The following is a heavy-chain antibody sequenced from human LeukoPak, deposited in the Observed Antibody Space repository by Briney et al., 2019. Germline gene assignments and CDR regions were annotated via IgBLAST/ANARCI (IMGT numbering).Heavy chain of an antibody. CDR1: GFTFSHAW. J-gene: IGHJ5*02. Sequence: PGGSLRLSCAASGFTFSHAWMSWVRQAPGKGLELVARIKSKPDGGTSDYTAPVKGRFTISRDDSKSNLYLQMHSLKTEDTAVYYCTVVNYGSGSYPLGSWGQGTLVTVSS. V-gene: IGHV3-15*01. CDR2: IKSKPDGGTS. D-gene: IGHD3-10*01. CDR3: TVVNYGSGSYPLGS.